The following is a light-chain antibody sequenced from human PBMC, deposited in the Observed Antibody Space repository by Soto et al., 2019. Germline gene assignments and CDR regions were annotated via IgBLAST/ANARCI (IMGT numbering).Light chain of an antibody. J-gene: IGKJ4*01. CDR2: GAS. Sequence: EIVLTQSPGTLSLSPGERATLSCRASQSVSSSYLAWYQQKPGQAPRQLIYGASSRATGIPDRFSGSGSGTDFTLTITRLEPQDFAVYYCQHYRTSFGGGTRVDIK. CDR1: QSVSSSY. V-gene: IGKV3-20*01. CDR3: QHYRTS.